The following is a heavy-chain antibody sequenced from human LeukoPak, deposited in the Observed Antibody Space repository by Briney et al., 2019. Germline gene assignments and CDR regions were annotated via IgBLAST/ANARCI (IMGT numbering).Heavy chain of an antibody. CDR2: VFHSGRT. CDR3: ARDASEDLTGSGFDY. Sequence: SETLSPTCVVSGGSISSNWWSWVRQPPGEGLEWIGEVFHSGRTTYNPSLGSRVTISVDTSKNQFSLKLSSVTAADTAVYYCARDASEDLTGSGFDYWGQGTLVTVSS. D-gene: IGHD3-9*01. V-gene: IGHV4-4*02. J-gene: IGHJ4*02. CDR1: GGSISSNW.